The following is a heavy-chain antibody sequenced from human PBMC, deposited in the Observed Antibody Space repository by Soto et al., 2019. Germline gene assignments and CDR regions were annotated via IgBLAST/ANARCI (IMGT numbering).Heavy chain of an antibody. V-gene: IGHV3-64*01. CDR2: ISSNGAGT. Sequence: EVQLVESGGGLAQPGGSLRLSCAASGFTLSGYAMDWVRQAPGKGLEYVSGISSNGAGTYYANSVQGRFTISRDNSKNTVYLQMGSLRPEDMAVYYCASRARPDFYYMDVWGKETTVTFSS. CDR1: GFTLSGYA. D-gene: IGHD6-6*01. CDR3: ASRARPDFYYMDV. J-gene: IGHJ6*03.